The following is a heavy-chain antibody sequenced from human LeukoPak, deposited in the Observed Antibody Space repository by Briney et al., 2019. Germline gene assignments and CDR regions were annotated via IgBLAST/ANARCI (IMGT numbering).Heavy chain of an antibody. CDR1: GFTFSSYW. J-gene: IGHJ5*02. CDR3: ARGGYCSGGSCYSGLYWFDP. Sequence: PGGSLRLSCAASGFTFSSYWMSWVRQAPGKGLEWVSGISWNSGSIGYVDSVKGRFTISRDNAKNSLYLQMNSLRAEDTAVYYCARGGYCSGGSCYSGLYWFDPWGQGTLVTVSS. V-gene: IGHV3-48*04. D-gene: IGHD2-15*01. CDR2: ISWNSGSI.